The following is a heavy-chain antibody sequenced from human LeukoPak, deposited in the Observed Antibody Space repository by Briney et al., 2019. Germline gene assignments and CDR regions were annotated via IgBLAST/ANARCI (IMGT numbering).Heavy chain of an antibody. Sequence: ASVKVSCKASGYTLTSYGISWVRQAPGQRLEWMGWINAGNGNTKYSQKFQGRVTITRDTSASTAYMELSSLRSEDTAVYYCASGDRSGSYYNFDYWGQGTLVTVSS. CDR2: INAGNGNT. V-gene: IGHV1-3*01. D-gene: IGHD3-10*01. CDR1: GYTLTSYG. J-gene: IGHJ4*02. CDR3: ASGDRSGSYYNFDY.